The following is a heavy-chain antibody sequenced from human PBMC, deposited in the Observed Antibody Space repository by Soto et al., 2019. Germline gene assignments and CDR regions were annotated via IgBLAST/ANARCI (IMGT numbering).Heavy chain of an antibody. CDR3: AKDRAYRYGFVSVDYFYYGMDV. J-gene: IGHJ6*02. Sequence: QVQLVESGGGVVQPGRSLRLSCAASGFTFSSYGMHWVRQAPGKGLGWVAVISYDGSNKYYADSVKGRFTVSRDNCKNPLFVQINSLRAEDTATYYCAKDRAYRYGFVSVDYFYYGMDVWGQGTTVTVSS. CDR2: ISYDGSNK. CDR1: GFTFSSYG. V-gene: IGHV3-30*18. D-gene: IGHD5-18*01.